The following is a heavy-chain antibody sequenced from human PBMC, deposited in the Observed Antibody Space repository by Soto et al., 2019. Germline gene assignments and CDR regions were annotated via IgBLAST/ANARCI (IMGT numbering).Heavy chain of an antibody. CDR1: GYSFTSYW. CDR3: ARAPRGSLWFDP. CDR2: IDPSDSYT. J-gene: IGHJ5*02. Sequence: GESLKISCKGSGYSFTSYWISWVRQMPGKGLEWMGRIDPSDSYTNYSPSFQGHVTISADKSISTAYLQWSSLKASDTAMYYCARAPRGSLWFDPWGQGTLVTVSS. V-gene: IGHV5-10-1*01. D-gene: IGHD3-10*01.